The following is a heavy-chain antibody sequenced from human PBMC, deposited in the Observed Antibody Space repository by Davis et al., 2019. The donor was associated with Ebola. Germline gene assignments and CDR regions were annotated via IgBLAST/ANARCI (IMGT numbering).Heavy chain of an antibody. V-gene: IGHV1-8*02. CDR1: GYTFTGYY. D-gene: IGHD6-19*01. J-gene: IGHJ4*02. CDR2: MNPNSGNT. Sequence: ASVKVSCKASGYTFTGYYMHWVRQAPGQRLEWMGWMNPNSGNTGYAQKFQGRVTMTRNTSISTAYMELSSLRSEDTAVYYCARESVAGTGDYWGQGTLVTVSS. CDR3: ARESVAGTGDY.